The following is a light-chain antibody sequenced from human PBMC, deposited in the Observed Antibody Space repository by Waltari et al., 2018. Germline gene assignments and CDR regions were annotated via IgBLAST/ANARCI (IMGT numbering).Light chain of an antibody. J-gene: IGKJ2*01. CDR2: WAS. Sequence: IVMTQSPDSLSVSLAEGATINCKCVQSVLYCSNHKNYLAWYQQKPGQPPKLLTYWASTRESGVPDRLSGSGSGTDFTLPISSLQAEDVAVYYCQQYYTTPYTFGQGTKLEIK. CDR3: QQYYTTPYT. V-gene: IGKV4-1*01. CDR1: QSVLYCSNHKNY.